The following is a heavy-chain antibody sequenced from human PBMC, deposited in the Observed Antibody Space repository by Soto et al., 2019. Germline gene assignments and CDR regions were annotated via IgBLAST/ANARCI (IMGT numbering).Heavy chain of an antibody. D-gene: IGHD1-1*01. CDR1: GYTFTTYY. CDR3: ARLWAEIGTAVDP. J-gene: IGHJ5*02. Sequence: QGQLVQSGAEVKKPGASVKVSCKASGYTFTTYYIHWMRQAPGQGLEWMGMFNPYIGGTRYAHKFQGRATTTGDTCTSTSYMELSRLRSDDTAVYYCARLWAEIGTAVDPWGQGTLVTVSS. V-gene: IGHV1-46*01. CDR2: FNPYIGGT.